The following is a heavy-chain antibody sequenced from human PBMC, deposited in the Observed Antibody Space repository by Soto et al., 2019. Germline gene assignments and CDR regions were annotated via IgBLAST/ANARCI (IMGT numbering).Heavy chain of an antibody. Sequence: SETLSLTCAVYGGSFSGYYWSWIRQPPGKGLEWIGEINHSGSTNYNPSLKSRVTISVDTSKNQFSLKLSSVTAADTAVYYCARFSSGYYDYWGQGTLVTVSS. CDR1: GGSFSGYY. D-gene: IGHD3-22*01. V-gene: IGHV4-34*01. CDR2: INHSGST. CDR3: ARFSSGYYDY. J-gene: IGHJ4*02.